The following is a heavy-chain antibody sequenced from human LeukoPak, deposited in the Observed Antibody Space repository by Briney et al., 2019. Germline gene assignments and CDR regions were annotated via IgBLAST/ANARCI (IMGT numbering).Heavy chain of an antibody. CDR3: AGYAVAGFYYYGMDV. V-gene: IGHV4-59*01. CDR2: IYYSGST. Sequence: SETLSLTCTVSGASISGYYWTWIRQPPGKGLEWIGYIYYSGSTNYNPSLKSRVTISVDTSKNQFSLKLSSVTAADTAVYYCAGYAVAGFYYYGMDVWGQGTTVTVSS. CDR1: GASISGYY. D-gene: IGHD6-19*01. J-gene: IGHJ6*02.